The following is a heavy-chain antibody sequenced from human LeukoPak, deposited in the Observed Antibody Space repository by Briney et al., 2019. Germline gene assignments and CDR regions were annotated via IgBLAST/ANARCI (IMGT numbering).Heavy chain of an antibody. J-gene: IGHJ4*02. CDR1: GFTFSSYT. V-gene: IGHV3-21*04. CDR3: VRASYYDSTGYVKDNFDY. CDR2: ITTGDGNT. Sequence: GGSLRLSCTASGFTFSSYTMTWVRQAPGKGLKWVSTITTGDGNTYYADSVKGRFTISRDNAKNSLYLQMNGLRAEDTAVYYCVRASYYDSTGYVKDNFDYWGQGTLVTVSS. D-gene: IGHD3-22*01.